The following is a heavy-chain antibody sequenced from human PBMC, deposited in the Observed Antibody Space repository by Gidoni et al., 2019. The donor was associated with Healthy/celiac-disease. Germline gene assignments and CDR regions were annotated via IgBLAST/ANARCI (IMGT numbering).Heavy chain of an antibody. J-gene: IGHJ4*02. CDR2: INHSGST. Sequence: QVQLQQWGAGLLKPSETLSLTCAVYGGSFSGYYWSWIRQPPGKGLEWIGDINHSGSTNYNPSLKSRVTISVDTSKNQFSLKLSSVTAADTAVYYCARESSGWYFGGTPFDYWGQGTLVTVSS. V-gene: IGHV4-34*01. CDR1: GGSFSGYY. CDR3: ARESSGWYFGGTPFDY. D-gene: IGHD6-19*01.